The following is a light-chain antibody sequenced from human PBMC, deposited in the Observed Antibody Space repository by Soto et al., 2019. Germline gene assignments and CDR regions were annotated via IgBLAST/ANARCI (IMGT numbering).Light chain of an antibody. V-gene: IGKV3-20*01. J-gene: IGKJ4*01. CDR2: GAS. CDR3: QQYGSSALT. Sequence: EILLTQSPGTLSLSPGDSATLSCRASQRIRSTYLAWYQQKPGQAPRLLIYGASSRATGIPDRFSGSGSGTDFTLTISRLEPEDFAVYYCQQYGSSALTFGGGTKVDIK. CDR1: QRIRSTY.